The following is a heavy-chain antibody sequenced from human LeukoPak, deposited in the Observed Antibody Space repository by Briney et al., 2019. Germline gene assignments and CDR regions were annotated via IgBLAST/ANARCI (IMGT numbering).Heavy chain of an antibody. CDR2: ISSSSGYI. V-gene: IGHV3-21*01. CDR3: TSDIVVVRGAINNLVAH. D-gene: IGHD2-2*02. CDR1: GFTFSHYS. Sequence: PGGSLRLSCAASGFTFSHYSINGVRQAPGKGLEWVSSISSSSGYIYYADSVKGRFTISRDNAKNSLYLQMNSLRAEDTAVYYCTSDIVVVRGAINNLVAHWGQGTLVTVSS. J-gene: IGHJ4*02.